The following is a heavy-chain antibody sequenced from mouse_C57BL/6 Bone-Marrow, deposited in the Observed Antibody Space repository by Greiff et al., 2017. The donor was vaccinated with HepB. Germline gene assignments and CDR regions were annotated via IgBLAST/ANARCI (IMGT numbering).Heavy chain of an antibody. CDR2: ISSGGDYI. CDR3: TREGLLRDYFDY. CDR1: GFTFSSYA. J-gene: IGHJ2*01. V-gene: IGHV5-9-1*02. Sequence: EVQVVESGEGLVKPGGSLKLSCAASGFTFSSYAMSWVRQTPEKRLEWVAYISSGGDYIYYADTVKGRFTISRDNARNTLYLQMSSLKSEDTAMYYCTREGLLRDYFDYWGQGTTLTVSS. D-gene: IGHD1-1*01.